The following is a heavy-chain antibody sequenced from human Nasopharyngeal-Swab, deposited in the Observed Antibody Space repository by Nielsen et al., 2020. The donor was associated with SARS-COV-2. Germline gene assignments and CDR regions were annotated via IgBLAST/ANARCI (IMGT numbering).Heavy chain of an antibody. CDR3: ARVRGRSSSFQGGMDV. Sequence: SVKVSCKASGGTFSSYAISWVRQAPGQGLEWMGGIIPIFGTANYAQKFQGRVTITADESTSTAYMELSSLRSEDTAVYYCARVRGRSSSFQGGMDVWGQGTTVTVAS. J-gene: IGHJ6*02. CDR2: IIPIFGTA. D-gene: IGHD6-6*01. V-gene: IGHV1-69*13. CDR1: GGTFSSYA.